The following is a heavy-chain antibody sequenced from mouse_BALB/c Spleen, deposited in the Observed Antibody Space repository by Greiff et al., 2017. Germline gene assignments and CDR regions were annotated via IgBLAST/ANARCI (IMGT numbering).Heavy chain of an antibody. V-gene: IGHV1-69*02. CDR2: IYPSDSYT. CDR1: GYTFTSYW. J-gene: IGHJ2*01. CDR3: TSQTARAGPFDY. Sequence: QVQLQQSGAELVRPGASVKLSCKASGYTFTSYWINWVKQRPGQGLEWIGNIYPSDSYTNYNQKFKDKATLTVDKSSSTAYMQLSSPTSEDSAVYYCTSQTARAGPFDYWGQGTTLTVSS. D-gene: IGHD3-2*01.